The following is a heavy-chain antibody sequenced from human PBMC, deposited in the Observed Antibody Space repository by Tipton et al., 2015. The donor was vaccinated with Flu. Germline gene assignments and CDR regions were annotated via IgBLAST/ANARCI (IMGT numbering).Heavy chain of an antibody. D-gene: IGHD6-19*01. CDR2: IYYRGSP. J-gene: IGHJ3*02. CDR3: ARAHVAGMRVYAFDI. V-gene: IGHV4-39*07. Sequence: SSNYMSWVRQAPGKGLEWVGSIYYRGSPYYNPSLKSRVTISVDTSKDQVSLRLSSVTAADTAVYYCARAHVAGMRVYAFDIWSQGTMVTVSS. CDR1: SSNY.